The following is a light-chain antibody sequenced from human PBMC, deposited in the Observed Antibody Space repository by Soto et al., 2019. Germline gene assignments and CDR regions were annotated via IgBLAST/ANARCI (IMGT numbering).Light chain of an antibody. CDR3: QQYGRSPWT. V-gene: IGKV3-20*01. CDR2: GAS. Sequence: EIVMTPSPATLSVSPGERATLSCRASQSVASNYLAWHQQKPGQAPRLLIYGASSRATGVPDRFSGSGSGTDFTLTIRRLEPEDFAVYYCQQYGRSPWTFGQGTKVDIK. J-gene: IGKJ1*01. CDR1: QSVASNY.